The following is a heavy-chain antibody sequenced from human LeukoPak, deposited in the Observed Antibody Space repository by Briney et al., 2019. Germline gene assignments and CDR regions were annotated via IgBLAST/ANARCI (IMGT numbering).Heavy chain of an antibody. CDR3: ARVSNSNYANDY. CDR2: ISSSSRTI. J-gene: IGHJ4*02. V-gene: IGHV3-48*01. Sequence: PGGSLRLSCAASGFTFNTYSMNWVRQAPGKGLEWVSYISSSSRTIYYADSVKGRFTISRDNAKNSLYLQMNSLRAEDTAVYYCARVSNSNYANDYWGQGTLVTVSS. CDR1: GFTFNTYS. D-gene: IGHD4-11*01.